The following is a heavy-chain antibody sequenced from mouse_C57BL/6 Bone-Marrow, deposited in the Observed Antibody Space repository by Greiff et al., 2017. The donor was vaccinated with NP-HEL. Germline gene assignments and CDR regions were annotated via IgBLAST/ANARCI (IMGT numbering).Heavy chain of an antibody. CDR1: GYTFTSYG. V-gene: IGHV1-58*01. CDR3: AREGYYDYLDY. CDR2: IYIGTGYT. J-gene: IGHJ2*01. D-gene: IGHD1-1*01. Sequence: EVQLQESGAELVRPGSSVKMSCKTSGYTFTSYGINWVKQRPGQGLEWIGYIYIGTGYTEYNEKFKGKATLTSDTSSSTAYMQLSRLTSEDSAIYFCAREGYYDYLDYWGQGTTLTVSS.